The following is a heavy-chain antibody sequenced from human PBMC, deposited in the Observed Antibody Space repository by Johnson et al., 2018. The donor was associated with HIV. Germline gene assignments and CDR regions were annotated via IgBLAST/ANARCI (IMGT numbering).Heavy chain of an antibody. J-gene: IGHJ3*02. Sequence: QVQLVESGGGVVQPGGSLRLSCAASGFTFSSYGMHWVRQAPGKGLEWVSVIYSGGSTYYADSVKGRFTISRDNSKNTLYLQMNSLRAEDTAVYYCASIQGGIWGQGTMVTVSS. D-gene: IGHD2-2*02. CDR1: GFTFSSYG. CDR3: ASIQGGI. V-gene: IGHV3-NL1*01. CDR2: IYSGGST.